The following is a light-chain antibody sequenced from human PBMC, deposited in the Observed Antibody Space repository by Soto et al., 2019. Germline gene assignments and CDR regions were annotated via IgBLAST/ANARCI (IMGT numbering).Light chain of an antibody. Sequence: EIVLTQSPGTLSLSPGERATLSCRASQSVSSSHLAWYQQKPGQGPRLLIYASSNRATGIPDRFSGSASGTDFTLTISRLEPEDFAVYYCQQYGSSPRTFGQGTKVDI. V-gene: IGKV3-20*01. CDR3: QQYGSSPRT. J-gene: IGKJ1*01. CDR1: QSVSSSH. CDR2: ASS.